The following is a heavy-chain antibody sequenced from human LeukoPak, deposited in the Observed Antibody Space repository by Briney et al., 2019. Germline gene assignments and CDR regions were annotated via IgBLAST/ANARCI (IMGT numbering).Heavy chain of an antibody. Sequence: GGSLRLSCAASGFTFDDYAMHWVRQAPGKGLEWVSGINWNSGSIGYADSVKGRFTISRDNSKNTLYLQMNSLRAEDTAVYYCARDGEVSGCSSTSCHLAHWGQGTLVTVSS. J-gene: IGHJ4*02. CDR2: INWNSGSI. V-gene: IGHV3-9*01. CDR1: GFTFDDYA. D-gene: IGHD2-2*01. CDR3: ARDGEVSGCSSTSCHLAH.